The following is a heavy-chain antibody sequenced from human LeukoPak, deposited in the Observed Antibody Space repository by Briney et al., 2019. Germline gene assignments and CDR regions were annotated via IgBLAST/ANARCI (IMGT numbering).Heavy chain of an antibody. J-gene: IGHJ4*02. CDR1: GGSISSGSYS. CDR2: IYPRGST. Sequence: SETLSLTCAVSGGSISSGSYSWSWIRQPPGKGLEWIGYIYPRGSTYYNPSLKSRVILSLDKSANQFSLNLSSVTAADTAVYYCASNLRFLEWLPDSWGQGTLVTVSS. D-gene: IGHD3-3*01. CDR3: ASNLRFLEWLPDS. V-gene: IGHV4-30-2*01.